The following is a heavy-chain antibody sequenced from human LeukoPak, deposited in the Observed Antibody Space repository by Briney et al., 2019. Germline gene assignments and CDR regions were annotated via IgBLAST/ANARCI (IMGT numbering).Heavy chain of an antibody. CDR2: MNPNSGNT. D-gene: IGHD6-13*01. Sequence: GASVNVSCKASGYSFTSYGINWVRQATGQGLEWMGWMNPNSGNTGYAQKFQGRVTMTRNTSISTAYMELSSLRSEDTAVYYCARERGSWYGENDYWGQGTLVTVSS. CDR1: GYSFTSYG. V-gene: IGHV1-8*02. J-gene: IGHJ4*02. CDR3: ARERGSWYGENDY.